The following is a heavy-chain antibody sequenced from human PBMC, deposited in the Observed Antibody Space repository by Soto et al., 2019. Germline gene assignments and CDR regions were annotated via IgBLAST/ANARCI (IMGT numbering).Heavy chain of an antibody. Sequence: TLSLPCTVSGGSTSSGGYYWSSIRQYPGKGLEWIGFVYYSGSTYYNPSLKSRVIISVDTSKKQFSLKLRSVTAADTAVYYCARDAALKWFDPWGQGTLVTVSS. V-gene: IGHV4-31*03. J-gene: IGHJ5*02. CDR1: GGSTSSGGYY. CDR2: VYYSGST. D-gene: IGHD2-15*01. CDR3: ARDAALKWFDP.